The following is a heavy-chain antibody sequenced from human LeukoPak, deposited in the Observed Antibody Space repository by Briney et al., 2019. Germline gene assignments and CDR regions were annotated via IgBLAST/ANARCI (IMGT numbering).Heavy chain of an antibody. D-gene: IGHD2/OR15-2a*01. V-gene: IGHV3-30*19. CDR1: AFTSSTHG. CDR2: ISFDGSEK. J-gene: IGHJ4*02. Sequence: GRSLRLSCVTSAFTSSTHGLDSGRQAPGKGLEWVAVISFDGSEKYYADSVKGRFTISTDYSRNTLYLEMNSLRADDTAVYFCTRYQLEYFRTAGFYSFGSWGQGTLVTVSS. CDR3: TRYQLEYFRTAGFYSFGS.